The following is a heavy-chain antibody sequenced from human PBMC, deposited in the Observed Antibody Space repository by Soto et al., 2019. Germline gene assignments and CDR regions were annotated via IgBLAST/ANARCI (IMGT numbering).Heavy chain of an antibody. CDR1: GFTFSSYA. V-gene: IGHV3-23*01. D-gene: IGHD1-7*01. Sequence: PGGSLRHSFAASGFTFSSYAMSWVRQAPGKGLEWVSAISGSGGSTYYADSVKGRFTISRDNSKNTLYLQMNSLRAEDTAVYYRAKVYNWNYGPFDYWGQGTLVTVSS. CDR2: ISGSGGST. CDR3: AKVYNWNYGPFDY. J-gene: IGHJ4*02.